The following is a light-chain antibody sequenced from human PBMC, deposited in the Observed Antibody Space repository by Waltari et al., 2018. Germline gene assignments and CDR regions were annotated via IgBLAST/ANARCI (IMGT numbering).Light chain of an antibody. J-gene: IGLJ3*02. V-gene: IGLV2-23*02. CDR1: SSDIGSYNV. CDR2: VVK. CDR3: SSYAGSVV. Sequence: QSALTQPASVSGSRGQSLTISCTGSSSDIGSYNVVSWYQHHPGKAPKLLIDVVKNRPSGVSNRFSGSKSGNTASLTISGLQAEDEADYYCSSYAGSVVFGGGTKLTVL.